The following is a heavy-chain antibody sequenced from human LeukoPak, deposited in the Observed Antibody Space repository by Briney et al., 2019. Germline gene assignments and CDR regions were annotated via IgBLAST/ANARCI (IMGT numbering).Heavy chain of an antibody. V-gene: IGHV3-15*01. D-gene: IGHD1-14*01. CDR2: IKSKTEGGTT. CDR1: GFTFSDAW. J-gene: IGHJ4*02. Sequence: GGSLRLSCAASGFTFSDAWMSWVRQAPGKGLEWVGRIKSKTEGGTTDYAAPAKGRFSIARDDSKDTLYLQMSRLRTEDTAVYYCPPSENLAYIPDIGGQEPLVTVPS. CDR3: PPSENLAYIPDI.